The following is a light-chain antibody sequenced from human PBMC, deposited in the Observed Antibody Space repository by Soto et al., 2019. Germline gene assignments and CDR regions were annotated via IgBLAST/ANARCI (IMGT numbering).Light chain of an antibody. CDR1: SSDVGADNY. Sequence: QSALTQPASVSGSPGQSITISCTGTSSDVGADNYVCWYQQHPDNAPKLIIYELTNRPSGVSNRFSGSKSGNTASLTISGLQAEADAAYYCSSYSTTSTLVVFGGGTKLTVL. CDR3: SSYSTTSTLVV. CDR2: ELT. J-gene: IGLJ3*02. V-gene: IGLV2-14*03.